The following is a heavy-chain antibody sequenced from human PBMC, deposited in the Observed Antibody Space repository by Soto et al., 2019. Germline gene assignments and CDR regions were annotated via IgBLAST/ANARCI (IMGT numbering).Heavy chain of an antibody. Sequence: ASVKVSCKASGYTFTDYYMHWVRQAPGQGLEWMGWVNPKSGGTNYAQKFQGRVTMTRDTSISTAYMELSRLRSDDTAMYYCARGQPRNWVDPWGQGILVTVSS. CDR2: VNPKSGGT. CDR3: ARGQPRNWVDP. CDR1: GYTFTDYY. V-gene: IGHV1-2*02. D-gene: IGHD2-2*01. J-gene: IGHJ5*02.